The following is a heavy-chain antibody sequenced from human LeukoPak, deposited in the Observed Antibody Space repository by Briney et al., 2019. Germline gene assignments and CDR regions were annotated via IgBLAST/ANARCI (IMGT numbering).Heavy chain of an antibody. V-gene: IGHV6-1*01. J-gene: IGHJ5*02. CDR1: GDSVSSNSAA. Sequence: SQNLSLTCAISGDSVSSNSAAWNWIRQSPSRGLEWLGRTYYTSKWYNDYAVSVKSRITINPDTSKNQFSLQLNSVTPEDTAVYYCARDRRTVGSGSYWRLWFDPWGQGTLVTVSS. CDR3: ARDRRTVGSGSYWRLWFDP. CDR2: TYYTSKWYN. D-gene: IGHD3-10*01.